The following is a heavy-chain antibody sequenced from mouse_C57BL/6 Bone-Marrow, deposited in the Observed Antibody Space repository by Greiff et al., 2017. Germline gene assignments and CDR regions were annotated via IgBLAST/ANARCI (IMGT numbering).Heavy chain of an antibody. D-gene: IGHD2-2*01. Sequence: EVQLVESGGGLVQPKGSLKLSCAASGFTFNTYAMHWVRQAPGTGLEWVARIRSKSSNYATYYADSVKDSFTISRDDSQSMLYLQMNNLKTEDTAMSYCVRGWGYGYNDGQSMDYWGQGTSVTVSS. CDR2: IRSKSSNYAT. V-gene: IGHV10-3*01. CDR1: GFTFNTYA. J-gene: IGHJ4*01. CDR3: VRGWGYGYNDGQSMDY.